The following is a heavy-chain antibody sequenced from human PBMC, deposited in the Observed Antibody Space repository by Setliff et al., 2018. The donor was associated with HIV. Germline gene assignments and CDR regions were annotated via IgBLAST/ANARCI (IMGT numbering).Heavy chain of an antibody. V-gene: IGHV1-18*01. Sequence: ASVKVSCTASGYTFTSYGISWVRQAPGQGLEWMGWISAYNGNTNYAQKLQGRVTMTTDTSTSTAYMELRSLRSDDTAVYYCARDVDTAMVRDDAFDIWGQGTMVTVSS. J-gene: IGHJ3*02. CDR3: ARDVDTAMVRDDAFDI. CDR2: ISAYNGNT. D-gene: IGHD5-18*01. CDR1: GYTFTSYG.